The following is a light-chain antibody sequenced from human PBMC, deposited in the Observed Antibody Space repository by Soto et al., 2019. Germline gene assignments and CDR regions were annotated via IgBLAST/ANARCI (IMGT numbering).Light chain of an antibody. V-gene: IGKV3D-15*01. CDR1: QGVSSN. J-gene: IGKJ4*01. CDR2: GAF. Sequence: EIVMTQSPATLSVSPGVRATLSCRASQGVSSNLAWYQQKPGQAPRLLIYGAFTRATGIPARFSGSGSGTEFTLTISSLQSEDFAVYYCQQYNDWPPLTFGGGTKVEIK. CDR3: QQYNDWPPLT.